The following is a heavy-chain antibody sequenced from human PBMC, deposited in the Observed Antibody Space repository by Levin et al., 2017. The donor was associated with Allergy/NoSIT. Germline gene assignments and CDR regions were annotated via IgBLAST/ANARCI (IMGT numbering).Heavy chain of an antibody. CDR2: IKSDGTYI. J-gene: IGHJ6*02. CDR3: ARDCASTSCYMGFHYYGMDV. D-gene: IGHD2-2*02. Sequence: GESLKISCAASGFSFSSYWMHWVRQAPGKGLVWVSRIKSDGTYINYADSVKGRFTVSRDNAKNTLYLQMNSLRVEDTGVYFCARDCASTSCYMGFHYYGMDVWGQGTTVTVAS. V-gene: IGHV3-74*01. CDR1: GFSFSSYW.